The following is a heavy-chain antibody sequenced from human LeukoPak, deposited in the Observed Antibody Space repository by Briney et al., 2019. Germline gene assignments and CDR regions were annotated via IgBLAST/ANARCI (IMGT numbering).Heavy chain of an antibody. V-gene: IGHV3-33*01. D-gene: IGHD1-14*01. Sequence: GRSLRLSSAASGFTFSSYGMHWVRQAPGKGLEWVAVIWYDGSNKYYADSVKGRFTISRDNSKNTLYLQMNSLRVEDTAVYYCARDGAEQEYFDYWGQGTLVTVSS. CDR1: GFTFSSYG. J-gene: IGHJ4*02. CDR3: ARDGAEQEYFDY. CDR2: IWYDGSNK.